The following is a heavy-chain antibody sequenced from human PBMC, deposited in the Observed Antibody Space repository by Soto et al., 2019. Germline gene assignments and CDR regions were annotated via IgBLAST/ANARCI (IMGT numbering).Heavy chain of an antibody. J-gene: IGHJ4*02. CDR2: IYYSGST. Sequence: PSETLSLTCTVSGGSISSGDYYWSWIRQPPGKGLEWIGYIYYSGSTYYNPSLKSRVTISVDTSKNQFSLKLSSVTAADTAVYYCARSHYDFWSGYNGVFDYWGQGTLVTVSS. D-gene: IGHD3-3*01. CDR1: GGSISSGDYY. CDR3: ARSHYDFWSGYNGVFDY. V-gene: IGHV4-30-4*01.